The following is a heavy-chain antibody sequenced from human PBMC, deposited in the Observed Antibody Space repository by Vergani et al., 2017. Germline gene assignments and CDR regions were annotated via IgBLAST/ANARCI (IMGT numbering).Heavy chain of an antibody. Sequence: EVQLVESGGGLVQPGGSLRLSCAASGFTVSSNYMSWVRQAPGKGLEWVSVIYSGGSTYYADSVKGRLTISRDNSKNTLYLQMNSLRAEDTAVYYCARDIREYSYAGSPLGYMDVWGKGTTVTVSS. CDR3: ARDIREYSYAGSPLGYMDV. D-gene: IGHD5-18*01. V-gene: IGHV3-66*02. J-gene: IGHJ6*03. CDR2: IYSGGST. CDR1: GFTVSSNY.